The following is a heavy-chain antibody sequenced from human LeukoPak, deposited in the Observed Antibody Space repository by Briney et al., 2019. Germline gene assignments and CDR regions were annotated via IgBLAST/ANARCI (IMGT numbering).Heavy chain of an antibody. CDR1: GFTFSSYS. D-gene: IGHD7-27*01. J-gene: IGHJ3*02. CDR2: ISSSSSYI. CDR3: ARGNSGDPAFDI. V-gene: IGHV3-21*01. Sequence: PGGSLRLSCAASGFTFSSYSMNWVRQAPGKGLEWVSSISSSSSYIYYADSVKGRFTISRDNAKNSLYLQMNSLRAEDTAVYYCARGNSGDPAFDIWGQGTMVTVSS.